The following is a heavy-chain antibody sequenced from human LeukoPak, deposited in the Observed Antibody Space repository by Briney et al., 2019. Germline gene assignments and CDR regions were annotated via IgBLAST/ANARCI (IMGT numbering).Heavy chain of an antibody. D-gene: IGHD2-2*01. CDR3: ARDRGSNNYFDH. J-gene: IGHJ4*02. CDR2: ISSRGTTT. CDR1: GFTFRDYY. Sequence: GGSLRLSCLASGFTFRDYYMAWIRQAPGKGLEWISFISSRGTTTDYADSVKGRFTISRDNANSSLFLQMNSLRAEDTALYYCARDRGSNNYFDHWGQGTLVTVSS. V-gene: IGHV3-11*01.